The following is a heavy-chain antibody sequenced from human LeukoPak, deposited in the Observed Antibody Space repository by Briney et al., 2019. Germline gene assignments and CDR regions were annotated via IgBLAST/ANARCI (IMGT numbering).Heavy chain of an antibody. CDR1: GFTFSSYS. Sequence: GGSLRLSCAASGFTFSSYSMNRVRQAPGKGLEWVSSISSSSSYIYYADSVKGRFTISRDNAKNSLYLQMNSLRAEDTAVYYCARVGSSGWYAYFDYWGQGTLVTVSS. D-gene: IGHD6-19*01. J-gene: IGHJ4*02. CDR3: ARVGSSGWYAYFDY. CDR2: ISSSSSYI. V-gene: IGHV3-21*01.